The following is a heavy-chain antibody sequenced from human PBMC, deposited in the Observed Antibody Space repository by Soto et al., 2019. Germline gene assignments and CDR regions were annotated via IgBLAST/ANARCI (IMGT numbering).Heavy chain of an antibody. J-gene: IGHJ4*02. D-gene: IGHD5-12*01. CDR2: ISYDGSNN. V-gene: IGHV3-30*18. CDR1: GFTFSSYA. CDR3: AKAHHGYVSFLLAS. Sequence: QVQLVESGGGVVQPGRSLRLSCAASGFTFSSYAMYWVRQAPGKGLEGVAVISYDGSNNYSADSVKGRFTISRDNSKNTLYLQMLSPRAADTPVSYCAKAHHGYVSFLLASWGPGALVSVS.